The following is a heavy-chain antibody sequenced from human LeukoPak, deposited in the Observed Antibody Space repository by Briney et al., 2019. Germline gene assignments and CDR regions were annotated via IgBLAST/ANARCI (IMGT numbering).Heavy chain of an antibody. D-gene: IGHD2-8*02. CDR3: ARQLAVSSINADY. J-gene: IGHJ4*02. Sequence: GESLKISCKGSGYSFTSYWIGWVRQMPGKGLEWMGIIYPGDSATRYSPSFQGQVTISADKSISTAYLQWSSLKASDTAMYYCARQLAVSSINADYWGQGTLVTVSS. CDR1: GYSFTSYW. CDR2: IYPGDSAT. V-gene: IGHV5-51*01.